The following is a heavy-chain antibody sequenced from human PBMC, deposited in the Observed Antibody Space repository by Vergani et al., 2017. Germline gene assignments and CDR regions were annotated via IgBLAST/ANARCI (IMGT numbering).Heavy chain of an antibody. CDR1: GGAFSSYA. CDR2: IIPIFGTA. Sequence: QVQLVQSGAEVKKPGSSVKVSCKASGGAFSSYAISWVRQAPGQGLEWMGRIIPIFGTANYAQKFQGRVTITADESTSTAYMELSSLRSEDTAVYYCASPVAGVGSSWTDDAFDIWGQGTMVTVSS. D-gene: IGHD6-13*01. J-gene: IGHJ3*02. V-gene: IGHV1-69*18. CDR3: ASPVAGVGSSWTDDAFDI.